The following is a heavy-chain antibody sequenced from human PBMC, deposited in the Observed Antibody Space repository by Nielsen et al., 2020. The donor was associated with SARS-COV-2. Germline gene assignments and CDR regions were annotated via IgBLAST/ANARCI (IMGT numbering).Heavy chain of an antibody. V-gene: IGHV4-61*05. CDR1: GGSISSTSLY. CDR2: IFYRGNT. CDR3: VRIDMATISVDY. D-gene: IGHD5-24*01. J-gene: IGHJ4*02. Sequence: SETLSLTCIVSGGSISSTSLYWGWIRQPPGKGLEWIGYIFYRGNTNYNPSLKSRVTISVDTSKNQFSLKVNSVTAADTAVYYCVRIDMATISVDYWGRGTLVTVSS.